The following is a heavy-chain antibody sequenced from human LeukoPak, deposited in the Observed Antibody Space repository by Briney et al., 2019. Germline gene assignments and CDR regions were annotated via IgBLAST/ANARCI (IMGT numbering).Heavy chain of an antibody. CDR3: ATMYYYDSSGYTSFDY. Sequence: ASVKVSCKASGYTFTSYDINWVRQATGQGLEWMGWMNPNSGNTGYAQKFQGRVTMTRNTSISTAYMELSSLRAEDTAVYYCATMYYYDSSGYTSFDYGGQRNLVTVSS. V-gene: IGHV1-8*01. J-gene: IGHJ4*02. D-gene: IGHD3-22*01. CDR2: MNPNSGNT. CDR1: GYTFTSYD.